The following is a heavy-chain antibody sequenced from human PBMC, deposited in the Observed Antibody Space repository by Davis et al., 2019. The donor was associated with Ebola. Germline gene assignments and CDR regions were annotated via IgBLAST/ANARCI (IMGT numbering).Heavy chain of an antibody. Sequence: AASVKVSCKASGGTFGSYAISWVRQAPGQGLEWMGRIIPILGIANYAQKFQGRVTITADKSTSTAYMELSSLRSEDTAVYYCAFRRDGYNYAFDIWGQGTMVTVSS. CDR1: GGTFGSYA. J-gene: IGHJ3*02. V-gene: IGHV1-69*04. CDR2: IIPILGIA. D-gene: IGHD5-24*01. CDR3: AFRRDGYNYAFDI.